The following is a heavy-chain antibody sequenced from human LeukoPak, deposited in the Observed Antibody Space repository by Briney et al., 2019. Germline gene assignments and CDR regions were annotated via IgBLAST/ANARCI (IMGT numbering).Heavy chain of an antibody. V-gene: IGHV4-34*01. D-gene: IGHD2-2*01. J-gene: IGHJ5*02. CDR1: GGSISSYY. CDR3: ARRGQYCSSTSCYLRWFDP. CDR2: INHSGST. Sequence: SETLSLTCTVSGGSISSYYWSWIRQPPGKGLEWIGEINHSGSTNYNPSLKSRVTISVDTSKNQFSLKLSSVTAADTAVYYCARRGQYCSSTSCYLRWFDPWGQGTLVTVSS.